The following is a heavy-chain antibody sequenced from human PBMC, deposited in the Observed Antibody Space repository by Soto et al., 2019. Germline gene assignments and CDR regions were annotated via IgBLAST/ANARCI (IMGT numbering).Heavy chain of an antibody. CDR3: ARDSDY. V-gene: IGHV4-61*01. CDR2: IYYSGST. CDR1: GCSVSSGSYY. Sequence: SETLSLTCTFSGCSVSSGSYYWSWIRQPPGKGLEWIGYIYYSGSTNYNPSLKSRVTISVDTSKNQFSLKLSSVTAADTAVYYCARDSDYWGQGTLVTV. J-gene: IGHJ4*02.